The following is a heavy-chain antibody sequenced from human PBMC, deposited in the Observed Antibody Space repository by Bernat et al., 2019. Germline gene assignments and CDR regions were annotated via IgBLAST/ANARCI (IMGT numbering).Heavy chain of an antibody. CDR2: ICYSRGT. V-gene: IGHV4-39*01. Sequence: QLQLQESGPGLVKPSETLSRICSVSGGSISSNSDFWGWIRQPPGKGLEWIGNICYSRGTYYNPSLKSRVTISVDTSKNQFSLKLSSVTAAGTAVYYYARLKYDILTGYTDWGQGTLVTVSS. D-gene: IGHD3-9*01. CDR3: ARLKYDILTGYTD. CDR1: GGSISSNSDF. J-gene: IGHJ4*02.